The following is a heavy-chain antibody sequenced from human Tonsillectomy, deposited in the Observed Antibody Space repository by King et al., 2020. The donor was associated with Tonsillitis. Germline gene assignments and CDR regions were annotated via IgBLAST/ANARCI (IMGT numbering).Heavy chain of an antibody. J-gene: IGHJ4*02. CDR2: ISWNSDSL. V-gene: IGHV3-9*01. D-gene: IGHD2-21*02. CDR1: GFTFDDYA. CDR3: AKALFVTTMTTFHC. Sequence: VQLVESGGGLVQPGRSLRLSCVASGFTFDDYAMHWVRQTPGKGLEWVSGISWNSDSLGYADSVKGRFTISRDNAKNSLYLQMNSLSAEDTALYYCAKALFVTTMTTFHCWGQGTLVTVSS.